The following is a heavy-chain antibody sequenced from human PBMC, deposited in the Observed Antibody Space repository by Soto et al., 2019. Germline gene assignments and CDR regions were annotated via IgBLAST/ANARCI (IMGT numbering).Heavy chain of an antibody. D-gene: IGHD2-21*02. CDR3: ARHRTVTANLAY. V-gene: IGHV4-34*01. J-gene: IGHJ4*02. Sequence: SETLSLTCAVYGGSLRGYYWSWIRQPRGKGLEWIGEINHSGSTNYNPSLKSRVTISVDTSKNQFSLKLSSVTAADTAVYYCARHRTVTANLAYWGQGTLVTVSS. CDR1: GGSLRGYY. CDR2: INHSGST.